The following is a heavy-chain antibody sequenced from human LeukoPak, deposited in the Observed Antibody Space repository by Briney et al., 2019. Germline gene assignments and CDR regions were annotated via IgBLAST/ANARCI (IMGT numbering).Heavy chain of an antibody. V-gene: IGHV1-2*02. D-gene: IGHD3-10*01. CDR1: GYTFTGYY. Sequence: ASVKVSCKASGYTFTGYYMHWVRQAPGQGLEWMGWINPNSGGTNYAQKFQGRVTMTRDPSISTAYMELRRLSSDDTAVYYCARDGAVSITMVRGVIKNWFDPWGQGTLVTVSS. J-gene: IGHJ5*02. CDR2: INPNSGGT. CDR3: ARDGAVSITMVRGVIKNWFDP.